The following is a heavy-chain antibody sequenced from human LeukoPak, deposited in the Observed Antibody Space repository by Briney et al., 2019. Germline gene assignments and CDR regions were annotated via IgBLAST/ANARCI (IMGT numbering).Heavy chain of an antibody. D-gene: IGHD3-10*01. J-gene: IGHJ5*02. CDR2: INHSGST. CDR1: GGSFSGYY. Sequence: PSETLSLTCAVYGGSFSGYYWSWIRQPPGKGLEWIGEINHSGSTNYNPSLKSRVTISVDTSKNQFSLKLSSVTAADTAVYYCASGVSPTEFDPWGQGTLVTVSS. CDR3: ASGVSPTEFDP. V-gene: IGHV4-34*01.